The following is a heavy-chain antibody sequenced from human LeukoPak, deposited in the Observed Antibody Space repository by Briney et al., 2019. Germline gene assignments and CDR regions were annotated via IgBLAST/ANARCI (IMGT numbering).Heavy chain of an antibody. CDR3: AREGDWGLAVDY. CDR1: GFTFSSYW. Sequence: PGGSLRLSCAASGFTFSSYWMHWVRQAPGKGLVWVSRINSDGSSTSYADSVKGRFTISRDNAKNTLYLQMNSLRAEDTAVYYCAREGDWGLAVDYWGQGTLVTVSS. J-gene: IGHJ4*02. V-gene: IGHV3-74*01. CDR2: INSDGSST. D-gene: IGHD7-27*01.